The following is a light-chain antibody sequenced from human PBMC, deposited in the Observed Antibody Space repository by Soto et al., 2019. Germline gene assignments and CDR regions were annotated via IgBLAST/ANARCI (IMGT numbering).Light chain of an antibody. J-gene: IGLJ1*01. Sequence: QSVLTQPASVSGSPGQSITISCTGTSSDVGGYNYVSWYQQHPGKAPKLMIYDVSNRPSGVSNRFSGSKSGNTASLTIFGLQSEDEADYYCSSYTSSSTLCVFGTGTRSPS. V-gene: IGLV2-14*01. CDR3: SSYTSSSTLCV. CDR1: SSDVGGYNY. CDR2: DVS.